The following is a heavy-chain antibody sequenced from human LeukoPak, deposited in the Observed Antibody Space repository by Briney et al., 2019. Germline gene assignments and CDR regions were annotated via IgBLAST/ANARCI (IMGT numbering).Heavy chain of an antibody. V-gene: IGHV4-31*03. J-gene: IGHJ4*02. D-gene: IGHD3-10*01. CDR3: ARGTVWFGESDY. Sequence: SETLSLTCTVSGGSISSGGYYWSWIRQHPGKGLEWIGYIYYSGSTNYNPSLKSRVTISVDTSKNQFSLKLSSVTAADTAVYYCARGTVWFGESDYWGQGTLVTVSS. CDR2: IYYSGST. CDR1: GGSISSGGYY.